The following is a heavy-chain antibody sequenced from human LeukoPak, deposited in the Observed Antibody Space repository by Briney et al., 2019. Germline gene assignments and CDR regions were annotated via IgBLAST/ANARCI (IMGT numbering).Heavy chain of an antibody. D-gene: IGHD6-13*01. J-gene: IGHJ3*02. CDR1: GFTFSSYG. V-gene: IGHV3-30*02. CDR3: ARRRAAAAAFDI. Sequence: GGSLRLSCAASGFTFSSYGMHWVRRAPGKGLEWVAFIRYDGSNKYYADSVKGRFTISRDNAKNSLYLQMNSLRAEDTAVYYCARRRAAAAAFDIWGQGTMVTVSS. CDR2: IRYDGSNK.